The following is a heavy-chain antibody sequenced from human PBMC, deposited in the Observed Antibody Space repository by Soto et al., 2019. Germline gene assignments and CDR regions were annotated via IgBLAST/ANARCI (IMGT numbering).Heavy chain of an antibody. J-gene: IGHJ4*02. CDR2: INHTGST. Sequence: SETLARDAAIYGRSLSGYYWDWMRHPPGKGLDWIGEINHTGSTNYNPSLKNRVTISVDTSKNQFPLKLSSVTAAETAVYYCARTARRDGYSLNYWGEGTMVPVSS. CDR1: GRSLSGYY. D-gene: IGHD4-4*01. V-gene: IGHV4-34*01. CDR3: ARTARRDGYSLNY.